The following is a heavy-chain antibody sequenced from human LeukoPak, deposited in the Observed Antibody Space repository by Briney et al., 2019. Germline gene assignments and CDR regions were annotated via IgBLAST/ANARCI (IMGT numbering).Heavy chain of an antibody. CDR3: ARADSGNRRRFDP. D-gene: IGHD1-26*01. J-gene: IGHJ5*02. Sequence: GGSLRLSCAASGFTFSDYYMSWVRQAPGKGLEWVSYISSSGSTIYYADSVKGRFTISRDNAKNSLYLQMNSLRAEDTAVYYCARADSGNRRRFDPWGQGTLVTVSS. CDR1: GFTFSDYY. V-gene: IGHV3-11*04. CDR2: ISSSGSTI.